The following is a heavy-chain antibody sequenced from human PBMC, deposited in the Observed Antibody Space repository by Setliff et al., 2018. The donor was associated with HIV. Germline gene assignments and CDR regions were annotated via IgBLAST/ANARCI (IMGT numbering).Heavy chain of an antibody. V-gene: IGHV4-39*01. CDR2: IYYGGNT. J-gene: IGHJ4*02. CDR1: GGSFSSNNYY. Sequence: SETLSLTCSVSGGSFSSNNYYCGWIRQPPGKGLEWIGSIYYGGNTYYNPSRKRRVTISVDTSKNHFSLKLTSVTAADTAVYFCARQGGNYFVDNWGQGTLVTVSS. CDR3: ARQGGNYFVDN. D-gene: IGHD4-4*01.